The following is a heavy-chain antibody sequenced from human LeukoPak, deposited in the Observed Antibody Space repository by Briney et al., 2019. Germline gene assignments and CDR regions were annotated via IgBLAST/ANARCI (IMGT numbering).Heavy chain of an antibody. D-gene: IGHD6-13*01. CDR3: ARHKIAAAGGWFDP. CDR1: GGSISSYY. CDR2: IYHSGST. Sequence: SETLSLTCTVSGGSISSYYWGCIRQPPGKGLEWIGSIYHSGSTYCNPSLKSRVSISVDASKNQFSLRLSSVTAADTAVYYCARHKIAAAGGWFDPWGQGTLVTVSS. J-gene: IGHJ5*02. V-gene: IGHV4-39*01.